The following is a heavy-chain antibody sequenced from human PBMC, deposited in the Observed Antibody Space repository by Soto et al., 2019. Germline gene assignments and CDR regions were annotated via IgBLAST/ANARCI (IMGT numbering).Heavy chain of an antibody. V-gene: IGHV4-59*01. CDR1: GGSISSYY. J-gene: IGHJ5*02. CDR2: IYYSGST. CDR3: ARDSGSSYYDILTGYSRWFDP. Sequence: PSETLSLTCTVSGGSISSYYWSWIRQPPGKGLEWIGYIYYSGSTNYNPSLKSRVTISVDTSKNQFSLKLSSVTAADTAVYYCARDSGSSYYDILTGYSRWFDPWGQGTLVTVSS. D-gene: IGHD3-9*01.